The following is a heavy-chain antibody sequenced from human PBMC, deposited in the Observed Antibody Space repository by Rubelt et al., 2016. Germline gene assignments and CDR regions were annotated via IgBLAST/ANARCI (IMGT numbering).Heavy chain of an antibody. Sequence: QVQLQESGPGLVKPSETLSLTCHVSGGSISSYYWSWIRQPAGKGLAQIGRLYTHGSTNYNPSLNSRCTMSVETYRDQVSLKLSSVTASDTAVYDCARGHYGDYVNYYYYYMDVWGKGTTVTVSS. D-gene: IGHD4-17*01. CDR1: GGSISSYY. V-gene: IGHV4-4*07. J-gene: IGHJ6*03. CDR3: ARGHYGDYVNYYYYYMDV. CDR2: LYTHGST.